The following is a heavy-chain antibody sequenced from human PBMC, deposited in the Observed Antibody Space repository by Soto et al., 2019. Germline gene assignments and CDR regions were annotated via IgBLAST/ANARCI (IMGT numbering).Heavy chain of an antibody. CDR2: IYNGGGT. Sequence: EVQLVETGGGLIQPGGSLRLSCAASGFTVSGNYMSWVRQAPGKGLEWVSVIYNGGGTYYADSVKGRFTISRDNSKNTLYLQMHSLRAEDTAVYYGASTRGSSYDYWGQGTLVTVSS. V-gene: IGHV3-53*02. D-gene: IGHD6-6*01. CDR1: GFTVSGNY. J-gene: IGHJ4*02. CDR3: ASTRGSSYDY.